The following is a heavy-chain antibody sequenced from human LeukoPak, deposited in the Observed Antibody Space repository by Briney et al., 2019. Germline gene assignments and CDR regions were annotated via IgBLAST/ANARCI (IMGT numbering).Heavy chain of an antibody. CDR2: INPNTGGT. V-gene: IGHV1-2*06. CDR1: GYTLTGYF. CDR3: ARELRLGNCGLT. D-gene: IGHD2-21*01. Sequence: ASVKVSCEASGYTLTGYFIHWVRQAPGQGLEYMGRINPNTGGTNYAQNFQGRVTMTRDTSISTAYMELSSLRFDDTAIYYCARELRLGNCGLTWGQGALVTVSS. J-gene: IGHJ5*02.